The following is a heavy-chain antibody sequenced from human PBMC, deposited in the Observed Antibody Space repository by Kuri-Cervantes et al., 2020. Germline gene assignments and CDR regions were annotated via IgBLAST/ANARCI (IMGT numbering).Heavy chain of an antibody. Sequence: LRLSCNVSGGSISSGDYYWSWLRQPPVKGLEWIGYIYYSGTTYYNPSLKSRVTISVDSSKNQFSLRMSSVTAADTAVYYCARGVLGYQNWFDPWGQGTLVTVSS. CDR1: GGSISSGDYY. V-gene: IGHV4-30-4*01. CDR3: ARGVLGYQNWFDP. D-gene: IGHD4/OR15-4a*01. CDR2: IYYSGTT. J-gene: IGHJ5*02.